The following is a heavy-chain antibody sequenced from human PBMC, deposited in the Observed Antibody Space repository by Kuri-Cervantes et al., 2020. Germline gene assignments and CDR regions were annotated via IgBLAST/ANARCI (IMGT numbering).Heavy chain of an antibody. V-gene: IGHV3-23*01. CDR2: ISGSGDST. J-gene: IGHJ4*02. CDR3: AKDPGGGYSYGPPPHYFDY. CDR1: GFIFSSYA. Sequence: GGSLRLSCAASGFIFSSYAMSWVRQAPGKGLEWVSAISGSGDSTYYADSVKGRFTISRDNSKNTLYLQMNSLRAEDTAVYYCAKDPGGGYSYGPPPHYFDYWGQGTLVTVSS. D-gene: IGHD5-18*01.